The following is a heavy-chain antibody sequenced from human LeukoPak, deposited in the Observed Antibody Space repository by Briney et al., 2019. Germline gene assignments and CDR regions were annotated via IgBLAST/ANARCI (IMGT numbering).Heavy chain of an antibody. J-gene: IGHJ4*02. CDR1: GFTFSSYA. V-gene: IGHV3-30*04. Sequence: GGSLRLSCAASGFTFSSYAMHWVRQAPGKGLEWVAVISYDGSNKYYADSVKGRFTISRDDPHNTLYLQMNSLRAEDTAVYFCARGGVDYYGSGTYYLMYYFDYWGQGALVTVSS. CDR2: ISYDGSNK. CDR3: ARGGVDYYGSGTYYLMYYFDY. D-gene: IGHD3-10*01.